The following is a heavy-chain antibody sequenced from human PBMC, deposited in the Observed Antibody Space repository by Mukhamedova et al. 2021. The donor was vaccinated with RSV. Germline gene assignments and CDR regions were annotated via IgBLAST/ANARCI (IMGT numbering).Heavy chain of an antibody. V-gene: IGHV4-39*01. Sequence: GSIYYSGSTYYNPSLKSRVTISVDTSKNQFSLKLSSVTAADTAVYYCARLSDTAMATDYWGQGTLFTVSS. J-gene: IGHJ4*02. CDR2: IYYSGST. CDR3: ARLSDTAMATDY. D-gene: IGHD5-18*01.